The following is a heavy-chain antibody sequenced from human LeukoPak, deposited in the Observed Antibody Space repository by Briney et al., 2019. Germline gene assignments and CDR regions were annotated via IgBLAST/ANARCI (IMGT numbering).Heavy chain of an antibody. CDR1: GLSFSGSA. V-gene: IGHV3-73*01. Sequence: GGSLRLSCAASGLSFSGSALHWVRQASGKGVEWLGRIRSKPHSYATTYAASVKGRFTISRDDSKNTAYLQMNSLKTEDTAVYYCAKDTWITMIVVVRKMAYENDAFDIWGQGTMVTVSS. J-gene: IGHJ3*02. CDR3: AKDTWITMIVVVRKMAYENDAFDI. D-gene: IGHD3-22*01. CDR2: IRSKPHSYAT.